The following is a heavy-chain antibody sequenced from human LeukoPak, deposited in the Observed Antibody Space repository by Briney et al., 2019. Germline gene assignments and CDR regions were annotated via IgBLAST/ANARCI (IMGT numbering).Heavy chain of an antibody. D-gene: IGHD3-3*02. V-gene: IGHV1-69*13. J-gene: IGHJ5*02. Sequence: SVKVSCKASGGTFSSYAISWVRQAPGQGLEWMGGIIPIFGTANYAQKFQGRVTITADESTSTAYMELSSLRSEDTAVYYCARGHHFWSGFNWFDPWGQGTLVTVSS. CDR2: IIPIFGTA. CDR3: ARGHHFWSGFNWFDP. CDR1: GGTFSSYA.